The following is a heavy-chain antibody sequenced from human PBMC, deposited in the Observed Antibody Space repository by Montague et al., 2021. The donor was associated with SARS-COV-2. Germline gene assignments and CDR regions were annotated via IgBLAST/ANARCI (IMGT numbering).Heavy chain of an antibody. CDR2: IYSDVST. J-gene: IGHJ4*02. D-gene: IGHD3-22*01. Sequence: SLRLSCAASGFTVSSNYMSWVRQVPGKGLEWVSLIYSDVSTYYAXSAKGSFTISKDNSKNTLHLQMNSLRAEDTAVYYCAKEGYYDCSGYPLYYWGQGTLVTVSS. CDR3: AKEGYYDCSGYPLYY. CDR1: GFTVSSNY. V-gene: IGHV3-66*01.